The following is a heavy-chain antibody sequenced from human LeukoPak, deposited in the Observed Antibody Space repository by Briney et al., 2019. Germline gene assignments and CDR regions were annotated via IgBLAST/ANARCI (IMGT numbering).Heavy chain of an antibody. V-gene: IGHV4-31*11. CDR2: IYYSGST. CDR1: GGSISSGGYY. D-gene: IGHD3-22*01. CDR3: ARRFYYDSTENWFDP. Sequence: SETLSLTCAVSGGSISSGGYYWSWIRQHPGKGLEWIGYIYYSGSTYYNPSLKSRVTMSVDTSKNQFSLKLSSVTAADTAVYYCARRFYYDSTENWFDPWGQGTLVTVSS. J-gene: IGHJ5*02.